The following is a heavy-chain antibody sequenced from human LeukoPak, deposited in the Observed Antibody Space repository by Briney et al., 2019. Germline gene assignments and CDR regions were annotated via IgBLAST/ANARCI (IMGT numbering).Heavy chain of an antibody. V-gene: IGHV3-21*01. CDR3: ARDVQVATIYPLDY. Sequence: GRSLRLSCAASGFTFSSYTMHWVRQAPGKGLEWVSSISSSSSYIYYADSVKGRFTISRDNAKNSLYLQMNSLRADDTAVYYCARDVQVATIYPLDYWGQGTLVTVSS. J-gene: IGHJ4*02. CDR1: GFTFSSYT. D-gene: IGHD5-12*01. CDR2: ISSSSSYI.